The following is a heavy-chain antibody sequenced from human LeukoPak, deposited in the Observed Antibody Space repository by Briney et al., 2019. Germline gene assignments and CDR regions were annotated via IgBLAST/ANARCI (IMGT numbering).Heavy chain of an antibody. CDR2: IYYRGST. CDR1: CGSISSYY. Sequence: PSETLSLTCPVYCGSISSYYWSWIRQPPRKGLEWKWYIYYRGSTHYNPPLKSRVTRSVDTSKNQFALKLSSVTAADTAVYYCARGYDYGGNGVDYWCQGTLVTVSS. V-gene: IGHV4-59*01. J-gene: IGHJ4*02. D-gene: IGHD4-23*01. CDR3: ARGYDYGGNGVDY.